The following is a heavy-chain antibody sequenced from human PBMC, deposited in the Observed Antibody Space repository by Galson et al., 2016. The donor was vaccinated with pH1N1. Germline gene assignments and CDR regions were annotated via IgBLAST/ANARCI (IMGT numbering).Heavy chain of an antibody. CDR1: GFIFSNKW. CDR2: LKSDGTSA. J-gene: IGHJ5*02. CDR3: IREMS. V-gene: IGHV3-74*01. Sequence: SLRLSCAASGFIFSNKWMHWLRQSPGKGLEWLSVLKSDGTSARYADSVKGRFTISRDNAKNTLYLQMNSLRVEDTSVYYCIREMSWGQGTLVSVSS.